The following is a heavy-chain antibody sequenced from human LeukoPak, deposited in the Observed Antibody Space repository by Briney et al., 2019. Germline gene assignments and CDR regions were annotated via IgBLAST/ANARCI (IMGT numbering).Heavy chain of an antibody. D-gene: IGHD2-2*01. CDR3: ARWGSTSCYDY. CDR2: ISTNGDST. J-gene: IGHJ4*02. Sequence: GGSLRLSCAASGFTFSTYAMHWVRQAPGKGLEYVSAISTNGDSTYYADSVKGRFTISRDNSKNTLFLQMGSLRADDMAVYYCARWGSTSCYDYWGQGTLVTVSS. CDR1: GFTFSTYA. V-gene: IGHV3-64*02.